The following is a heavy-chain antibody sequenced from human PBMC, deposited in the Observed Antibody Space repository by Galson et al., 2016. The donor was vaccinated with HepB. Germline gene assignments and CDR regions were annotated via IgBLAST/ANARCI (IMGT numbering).Heavy chain of an antibody. V-gene: IGHV3-23*01. CDR3: ARDSAHAGCPSPYCSEGF. J-gene: IGHJ4*02. D-gene: IGHD2-21*02. CDR1: GFTFSSHA. Sequence: SLRLSCAASGFTFSSHAMSWVRQAPGKGLEWVSSITSSGGSIYYADSVKGRFTISRDNSKNTLSLQMNSLRAEDTAIYYCARDSAHAGCPSPYCSEGFWGQGTLVTVSS. CDR2: ITSSGGSI.